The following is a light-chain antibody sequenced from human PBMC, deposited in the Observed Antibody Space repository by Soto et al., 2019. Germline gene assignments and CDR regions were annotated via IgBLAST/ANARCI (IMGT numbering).Light chain of an antibody. J-gene: IGKJ1*01. CDR1: QSVDIN. Sequence: EIVLTQSPATLSVSPGERVTLSCRASQSVDINLAWYQQKPGQAPRLLIYDASNRATGIPARFSGSGSGTDFTLTISSLEPEDFAVYYCQQRSNWWTFGQGTKGDIK. V-gene: IGKV3-11*01. CDR2: DAS. CDR3: QQRSNWWT.